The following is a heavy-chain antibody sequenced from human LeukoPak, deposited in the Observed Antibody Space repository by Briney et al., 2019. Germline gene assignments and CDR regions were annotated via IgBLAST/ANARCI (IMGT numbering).Heavy chain of an antibody. CDR3: ARMSFLEVVPAAIGWFDP. D-gene: IGHD2-2*01. CDR1: GGSFSDYY. Sequence: ASETLSLTCAVYGGSFSDYYWSWIRQPPGKGLEWIGEINHSGSTNYNPSLKSRVTISVDTSKNQFSLKLSSVTAADTAVYYCARMSFLEVVPAAIGWFDPWGQGTLVTVSS. CDR2: INHSGST. J-gene: IGHJ5*02. V-gene: IGHV4-34*01.